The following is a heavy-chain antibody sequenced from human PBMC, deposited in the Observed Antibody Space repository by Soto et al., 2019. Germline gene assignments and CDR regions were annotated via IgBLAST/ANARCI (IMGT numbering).Heavy chain of an antibody. CDR1: GGSVSSRSYF. D-gene: IGHD2-15*01. CDR3: ARQRVIPGTPTKWFDP. J-gene: IGHJ5*02. V-gene: IGHV4-39*01. Sequence: SETLSLTCTVSGGSVSSRSYFWGWIRQPPGKGLEWIGTIYYNGSTYYNPSLKSRVTLSVDTSKNQFSLKLTSVTASDTALYYCARQRVIPGTPTKWFDPWGQGTLVTVSS. CDR2: IYYNGST.